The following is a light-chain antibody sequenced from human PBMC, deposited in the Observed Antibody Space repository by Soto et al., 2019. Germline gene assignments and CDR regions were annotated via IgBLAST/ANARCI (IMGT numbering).Light chain of an antibody. J-gene: IGLJ2*01. V-gene: IGLV2-14*01. Sequence: QSALTQPASVSGSPGQSITISCTGTSSDVGGYNYVSWYQQHPGKTPKLMIYEVSNRPSGVSNRFSGSKSGNTASLTISGLQAEVEADYYCSSYTSSSTFVFGGGTKLTV. CDR1: SSDVGGYNY. CDR3: SSYTSSSTFV. CDR2: EVS.